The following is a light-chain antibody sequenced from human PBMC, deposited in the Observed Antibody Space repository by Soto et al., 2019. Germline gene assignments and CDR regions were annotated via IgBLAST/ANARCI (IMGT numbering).Light chain of an antibody. J-gene: IGKJ2*01. CDR2: GAS. CDR3: QQYGYSSYI. Sequence: EIVLTQSPGTLSLSPGERATLSCRASQSVTSSYLAWYQQKPGQAPRLLIYGASTRPTGIPDRFSGSGSGTDFTLTISRLEPEDFAVYYCQQYGYSSYIFGQGTNLEIK. CDR1: QSVTSSY. V-gene: IGKV3-20*01.